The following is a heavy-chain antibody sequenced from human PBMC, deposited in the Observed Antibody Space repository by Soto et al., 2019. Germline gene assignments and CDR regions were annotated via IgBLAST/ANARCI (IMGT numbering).Heavy chain of an antibody. CDR3: ERLGGDYQFLAP. D-gene: IGHD2-21*01. Sequence: SETMSLTCSVAGGSISDYYWSCIRQPPGKGLEWIGYIYYTGTTNYNPSLKSRATILVDRSKNQFSLKLSSVTAAHTAVYYCERLGGDYQFLAPWGQGTLVTVSS. CDR2: IYYTGTT. J-gene: IGHJ5*02. CDR1: GGSISDYY. V-gene: IGHV4-59*08.